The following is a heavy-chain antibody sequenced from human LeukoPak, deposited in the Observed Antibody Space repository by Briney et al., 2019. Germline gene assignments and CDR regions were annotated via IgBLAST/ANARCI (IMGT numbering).Heavy chain of an antibody. V-gene: IGHV4-34*01. CDR1: GGSFSGYY. CDR3: ARLRGWPYYYYMDV. CDR2: INHSGST. D-gene: IGHD2-15*01. J-gene: IGHJ6*03. Sequence: PSETLSLTCAVYGGSFSGYYWSWIRQPPGKGLEWIGEINHSGSTNYNPSLKSRVTISVDTSKNQFSLKLSSVTAADTAVYYCARLRGWPYYYYMDVWGKGTTVTISS.